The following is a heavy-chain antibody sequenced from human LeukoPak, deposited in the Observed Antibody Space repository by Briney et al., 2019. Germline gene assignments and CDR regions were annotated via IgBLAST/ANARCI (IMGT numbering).Heavy chain of an antibody. J-gene: IGHJ3*02. CDR3: ARDKGITMVRGVRVNAFDI. V-gene: IGHV3-11*01. CDR1: GFTFSDYY. D-gene: IGHD3-10*01. CDR2: ISSSGSTI. Sequence: PGGSLRLSCAASGFTFSDYYMSLIRQAPGKGLEWVSYISSSGSTIYYTDSVKGRFTISRDNAKNSLYLQMNRLRAEDTAVYYCARDKGITMVRGVRVNAFDIWGQGTMVTVSS.